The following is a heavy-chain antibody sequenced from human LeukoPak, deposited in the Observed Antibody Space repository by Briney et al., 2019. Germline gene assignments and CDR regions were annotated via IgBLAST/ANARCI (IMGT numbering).Heavy chain of an antibody. CDR3: ARYAAYDGYDY. CDR1: GYTFTSYG. V-gene: IGHV1-18*01. Sequence: GASVKVSCKASGYTFTSYGISWLRQAPGRGLEWMGWISAYNGNTNYAQKLQGRVTMTTDTSTSTAYMELRSLRSDDTAVYYCARYAAYDGYDYWGQGTLVTVSS. CDR2: ISAYNGNT. D-gene: IGHD3-22*01. J-gene: IGHJ4*02.